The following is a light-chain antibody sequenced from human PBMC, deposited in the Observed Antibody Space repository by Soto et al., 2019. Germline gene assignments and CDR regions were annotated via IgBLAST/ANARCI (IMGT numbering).Light chain of an antibody. Sequence: DTLLTQSPGTLSLTSGERATLSWRASQSISGTYLAWYQQKPGKAPRLLIYSASTRATGIPERFSGSGYGTDFTLTISRLEPEDFAVYYCQHYHGWPITFGHGTRLEIK. CDR3: QHYHGWPIT. J-gene: IGKJ5*01. CDR2: SAS. CDR1: QSISGTY. V-gene: IGKV3-20*01.